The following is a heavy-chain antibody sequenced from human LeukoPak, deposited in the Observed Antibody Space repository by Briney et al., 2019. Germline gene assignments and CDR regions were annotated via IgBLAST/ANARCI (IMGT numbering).Heavy chain of an antibody. J-gene: IGHJ4*02. D-gene: IGHD6-13*01. Sequence: PSETLSLTCAVYGGSFSGYYWSWIRQPPGKGLEWIGEINHSGSTNYNPSLKSRVTISVDTSKNQFSLKLSSLTAADTAVYYCARAAGIAAAGPYMDYFDYWGQGTLVTVSS. CDR3: ARAAGIAAAGPYMDYFDY. V-gene: IGHV4-34*01. CDR2: INHSGST. CDR1: GGSFSGYY.